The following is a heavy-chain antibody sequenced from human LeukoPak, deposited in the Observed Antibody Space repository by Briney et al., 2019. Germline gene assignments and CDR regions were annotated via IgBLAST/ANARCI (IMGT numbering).Heavy chain of an antibody. V-gene: IGHV5-51*01. Sequence: GESLKISCRGSGYSFTSYWIGWVRHMPGKGLEWMGIIYPGDSDTRYAPSFQGQVTISADKSISTAYLQWSSLEASDTAMYYCARRGWASGYFEYWGQGTLVTVSS. D-gene: IGHD1-26*01. J-gene: IGHJ4*02. CDR1: GYSFTSYW. CDR2: IYPGDSDT. CDR3: ARRGWASGYFEY.